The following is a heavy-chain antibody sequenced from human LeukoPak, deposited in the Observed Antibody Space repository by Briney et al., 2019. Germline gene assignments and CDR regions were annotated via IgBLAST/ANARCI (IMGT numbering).Heavy chain of an antibody. V-gene: IGHV4-59*01. CDR3: AKGLYGAAYGYYFDY. CDR1: GDSMSTNY. J-gene: IGHJ4*02. D-gene: IGHD4/OR15-4a*01. CDR2: VYNSGST. Sequence: SETLSLTCTVSGDSMSTNYWNWIRQPPGKGLEWIGYVYNSGSTTYNPSLKSRVTISVDTSKNQLSLRLASVTTGDTAVYYCAKGLYGAAYGYYFDYWGQGTLVTVSS.